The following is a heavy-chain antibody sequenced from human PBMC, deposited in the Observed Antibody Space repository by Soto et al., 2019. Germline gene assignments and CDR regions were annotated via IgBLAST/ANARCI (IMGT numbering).Heavy chain of an antibody. CDR3: ARIVGATRKYYYGMDV. CDR1: GYTFTSYG. CDR2: ISAYNGNT. Sequence: ASVKVSCKASGYTFTSYGISWVRQAPGQGLEWMGWISAYNGNTNYAQKLQGRVTMTTDTSTSTAYMELRSLRSDDTAVYYCARIVGATRKYYYGMDVWGQGTTVTVSS. V-gene: IGHV1-18*01. D-gene: IGHD1-26*01. J-gene: IGHJ6*02.